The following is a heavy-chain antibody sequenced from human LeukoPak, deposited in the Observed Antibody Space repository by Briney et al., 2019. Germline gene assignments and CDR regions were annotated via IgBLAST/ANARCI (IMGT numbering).Heavy chain of an antibody. D-gene: IGHD5-18*01. V-gene: IGHV3-48*04. J-gene: IGHJ3*02. CDR1: GFTFSSYS. CDR2: ISSSSSTI. Sequence: GGSLRLSCAASGFTFSSYSMNWVRQAPGKGLEWVSYISSSSSTIYYADSVKGRFTISRDNAKNSLYLQMNSLRAEDTAVYYCARGPHSALDADDAFDIWGQGTMVTVSS. CDR3: ARGPHSALDADDAFDI.